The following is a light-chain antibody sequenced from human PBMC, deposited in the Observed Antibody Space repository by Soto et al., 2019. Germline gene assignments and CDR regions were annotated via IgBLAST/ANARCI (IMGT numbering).Light chain of an antibody. J-gene: IGLJ3*02. V-gene: IGLV1-47*02. CDR3: AAWDGTLSAWM. CDR2: GSD. CDR1: SSNIGTNY. Sequence: QSVLTQPPSASGTPGQRVTISCSGSSSNIGTNYVYWHQQLTGTAPKLLIDGSDQRPSGVPDRFSGFKSGTSASLAISGLRSEDEGDYYCAAWDGTLSAWMFGGGTKLTVL.